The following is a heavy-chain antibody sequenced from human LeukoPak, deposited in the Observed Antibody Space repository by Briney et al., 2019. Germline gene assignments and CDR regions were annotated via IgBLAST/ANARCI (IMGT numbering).Heavy chain of an antibody. J-gene: IGHJ4*02. CDR2: IIPIFGTA. V-gene: IGHV1-69*05. D-gene: IGHD1-26*01. CDR3: ATEGGATPFNY. Sequence: SEKVSCKASGRTFSSYAISWVRQAPGQGLEWMGGIIPIFGTANYAQKFQGRVTITTDESTSTAYMELSSLRSEDTAVYYCATEGGATPFNYWVQGTLVTVSS. CDR1: GRTFSSYA.